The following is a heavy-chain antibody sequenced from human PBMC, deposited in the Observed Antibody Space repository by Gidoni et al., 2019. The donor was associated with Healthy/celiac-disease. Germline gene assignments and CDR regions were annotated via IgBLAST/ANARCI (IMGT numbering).Heavy chain of an antibody. CDR1: GDSVSSNSAA. J-gene: IGHJ4*02. V-gene: IGHV6-1*01. CDR2: TYYRSKWYN. CDR3: ARSDRYTHPESSGWIGFDY. D-gene: IGHD6-19*01. Sequence: QVQLQQSGPGLVKPSQTLSLTCAISGDSVSSNSAAWNWIRQSPSRGLEWLGRTYYRSKWYNDYAVSVKSRITINPDTSKNQFSLQLNSVTPEDTAVYYCARSDRYTHPESSGWIGFDYWGQGTLVTVSS.